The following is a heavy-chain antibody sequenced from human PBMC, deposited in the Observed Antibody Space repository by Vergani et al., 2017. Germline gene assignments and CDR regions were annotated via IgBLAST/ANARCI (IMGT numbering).Heavy chain of an antibody. J-gene: IGHJ6*02. Sequence: QVQLVESGGGVVQPGRSLRLSCAASGFTFSSYGMHWVRPAPGKGLEWVAVILYDGSNKYYADSVKGRFTISRDNSKNTLYLKMKSLRAEDTAVYYCATNPSSPTVTSDYYYYNGMDVLGQGTTVTVSS. CDR1: GFTFSSYG. D-gene: IGHD4-11*01. CDR3: ATNPSSPTVTSDYYYYNGMDV. V-gene: IGHV3-30*03. CDR2: ILYDGSNK.